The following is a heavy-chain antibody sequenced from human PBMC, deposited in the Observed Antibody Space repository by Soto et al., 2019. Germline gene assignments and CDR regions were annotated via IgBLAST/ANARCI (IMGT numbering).Heavy chain of an antibody. CDR2: IDHSGYT. Sequence: QVQLQPWGAGLLKPSETLSLTCAVYGGSFSGYYWNWIRQPPGKGLEWIGEIDHSGYTNYNPSLKSRVTISVDTSKNQFSLRLTSVTAADTAVYYCARVRDWFDPWGQGTLVTVSS. CDR1: GGSFSGYY. CDR3: ARVRDWFDP. J-gene: IGHJ5*02. D-gene: IGHD3-3*01. V-gene: IGHV4-34*01.